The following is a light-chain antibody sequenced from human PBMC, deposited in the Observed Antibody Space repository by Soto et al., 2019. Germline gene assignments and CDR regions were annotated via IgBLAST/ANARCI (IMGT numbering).Light chain of an antibody. CDR1: QAISNY. CDR2: AAS. J-gene: IGKJ4*01. Sequence: DIQMTQSPSSLSASVGDRVTITCRASQAISNYLAWYQQKPGKVPKLLIYAASTLQSGVPSRFSGSGSGTDFTLTISSLQTEDVATSYCQKYNGVPLTFGGGTKVEIK. CDR3: QKYNGVPLT. V-gene: IGKV1-27*01.